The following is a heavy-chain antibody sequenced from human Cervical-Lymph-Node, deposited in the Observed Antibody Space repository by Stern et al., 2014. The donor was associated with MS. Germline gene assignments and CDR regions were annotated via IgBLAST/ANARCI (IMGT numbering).Heavy chain of an antibody. CDR1: GYTFTSYG. V-gene: IGHV1-18*04. D-gene: IGHD3-3*01. CDR2: ISAYNGNT. J-gene: IGHJ4*02. CDR3: ARVPLTIFGVGYFDY. Sequence: QMQLVQSGAEVKKPGASVKVSCKASGYTFTSYGISWVRQAPGQGLEWMGWISAYNGNTNYAEKLQGRVTMTTDTSTSTAYMELRSLRSDDTAVYYCARVPLTIFGVGYFDYWGQGTLVTVSS.